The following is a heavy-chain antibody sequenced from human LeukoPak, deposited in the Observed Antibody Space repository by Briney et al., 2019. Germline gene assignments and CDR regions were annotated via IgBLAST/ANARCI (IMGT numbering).Heavy chain of an antibody. D-gene: IGHD3-22*01. V-gene: IGHV3-74*01. J-gene: IGHJ4*02. Sequence: GGSLRLSCAASGFTFSAFWMHWVRQAPGKGLVWVSHINSDGSGTRYADSVKGRFTISRDNARNTLYLQMNSLRAEGTAVYYCARGRVFDTSGYSVDYWGQGTLVTVSS. CDR2: INSDGSGT. CDR3: ARGRVFDTSGYSVDY. CDR1: GFTFSAFW.